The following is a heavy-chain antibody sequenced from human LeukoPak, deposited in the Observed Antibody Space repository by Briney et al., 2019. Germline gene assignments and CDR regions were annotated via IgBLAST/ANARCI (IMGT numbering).Heavy chain of an antibody. CDR1: GYTFTSYD. Sequence: GASVKVSCKASGYTFTSYDINWVRQATGQGLEWMGWMNPNSGNPADAQKFQASVTMPRNTYISTAYMELSSLRSEDTAVYYCARPLQDIVVVVAATFDAFDIWGQGTMVTVSS. D-gene: IGHD2-15*01. J-gene: IGHJ3*02. CDR2: MNPNSGNP. CDR3: ARPLQDIVVVVAATFDAFDI. V-gene: IGHV1-8*01.